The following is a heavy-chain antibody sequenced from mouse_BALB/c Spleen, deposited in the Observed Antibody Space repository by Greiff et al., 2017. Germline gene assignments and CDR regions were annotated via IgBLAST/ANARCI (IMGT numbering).Heavy chain of an antibody. CDR2: INPYNGDT. Sequence: VQLQQSGPELVKPGASVKISCKASGYSFTGYFMHWVMQSHGKSFEWIGRINPYNGDTFYNQKFKGKATLTVDKSSSTAHMELRSLASEDSAVYYCRRSRDGYDYFDYWGQGTTLTVSS. CDR3: RRSRDGYDYFDY. CDR1: GYSFTGYF. J-gene: IGHJ2*01. D-gene: IGHD2-2*01. V-gene: IGHV1-20*02.